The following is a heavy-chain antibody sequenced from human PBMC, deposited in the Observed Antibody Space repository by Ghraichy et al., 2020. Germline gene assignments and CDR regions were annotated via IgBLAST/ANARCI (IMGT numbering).Heavy chain of an antibody. V-gene: IGHV5-51*01. CDR3: ARRRSRATYCGGDCYPVPVNAFDI. J-gene: IGHJ3*02. D-gene: IGHD2-21*02. Sequence: GESLNISCKGSGYSFTSYWIGWVRQMPGKGLEWMGIIYPGDSDTRYSPSFQGQVTISADKSISTAYLQWSSLKASDTAMYYCARRRSRATYCGGDCYPVPVNAFDIWGQGTMVTVSS. CDR2: IYPGDSDT. CDR1: GYSFTSYW.